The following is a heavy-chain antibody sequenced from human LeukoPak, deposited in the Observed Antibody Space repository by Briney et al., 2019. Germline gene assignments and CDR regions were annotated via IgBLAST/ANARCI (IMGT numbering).Heavy chain of an antibody. CDR3: ARERWHCRVNCYSVYYYALDV. Sequence: ASVTVSCTGSGYTFTNYAVHWVRQAPGQRLEWLGWINPGNGDTKYSQNFRGRVTVTSDTSAATAYVELNSLTSEDTAVYYCARERWHCRVNCYSVYYYALDVWGQGTTVTVSS. D-gene: IGHD2-15*01. CDR2: INPGNGDT. CDR1: GYTFTNYA. J-gene: IGHJ6*02. V-gene: IGHV1-3*01.